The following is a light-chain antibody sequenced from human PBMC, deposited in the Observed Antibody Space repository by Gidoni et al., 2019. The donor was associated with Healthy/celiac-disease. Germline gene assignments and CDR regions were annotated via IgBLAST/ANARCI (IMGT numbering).Light chain of an antibody. Sequence: EIVLTPSPATLSVSPGERATLSCRASQSVSSTLAWYQQKPGQAPRLLIYGASTRATGIPARFSGSGAGTEFTLTISSLQSEDFAVYYCQQYNNWSPLTFGGGTKVEIK. V-gene: IGKV3-15*01. CDR3: QQYNNWSPLT. CDR1: QSVSST. CDR2: GAS. J-gene: IGKJ4*02.